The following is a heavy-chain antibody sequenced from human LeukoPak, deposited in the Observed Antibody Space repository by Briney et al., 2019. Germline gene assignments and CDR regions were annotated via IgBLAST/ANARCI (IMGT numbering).Heavy chain of an antibody. J-gene: IGHJ4*02. Sequence: SETLSLTCTVSGYAISSGYYWGWIRQPPGKGLEWIGEINHSGSTNYNPSLKSRVTISVDTSKNQFSLKLSSVTAADTAVYYCARSGGFGRDGYNFFDYWGQGTLVTVSS. D-gene: IGHD5-24*01. CDR3: ARSGGFGRDGYNFFDY. V-gene: IGHV4-38-2*02. CDR1: GYAISSGYY. CDR2: INHSGST.